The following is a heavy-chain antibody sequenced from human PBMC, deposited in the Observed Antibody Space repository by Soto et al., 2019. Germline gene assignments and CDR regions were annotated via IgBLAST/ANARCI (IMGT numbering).Heavy chain of an antibody. V-gene: IGHV4-4*07. Sequence: NPSETLSLTCSVSGGSISRHYWSWIRQPAGKGLEWIGRIYTSGSTNHNPSLKSRVTMSVDTSKNQSSLRLNSVTAADTAVYYCAIEGYSYGMAFDPWGQGTLVTVSS. CDR1: GGSISRHY. CDR3: AIEGYSYGMAFDP. J-gene: IGHJ5*02. D-gene: IGHD5-18*01. CDR2: IYTSGST.